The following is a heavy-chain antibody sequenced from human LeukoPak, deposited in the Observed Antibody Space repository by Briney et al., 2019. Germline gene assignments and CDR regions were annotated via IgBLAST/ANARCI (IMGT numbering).Heavy chain of an antibody. Sequence: GRSLRLSCAASGFTFSAYAMHWARQAPGKGLEWVTVISYGGRNKYCADSVKGRFAITRDNSNNMLYLQMNSLRAEDTAVYYSARGLIREGYYFDYWGQGTLVTVSS. J-gene: IGHJ4*02. CDR2: ISYGGRNK. CDR3: ARGLIREGYYFDY. CDR1: GFTFSAYA. D-gene: IGHD2-21*01. V-gene: IGHV3-30*09.